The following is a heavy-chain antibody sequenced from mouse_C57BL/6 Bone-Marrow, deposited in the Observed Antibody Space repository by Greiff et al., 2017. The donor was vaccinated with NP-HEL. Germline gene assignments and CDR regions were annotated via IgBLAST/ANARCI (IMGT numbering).Heavy chain of an antibody. CDR3: ARKEAYRYYFDY. J-gene: IGHJ2*01. V-gene: IGHV1-50*01. D-gene: IGHD3-2*02. Sequence: QVQLQQPGAELVKPGASVKLSCKASGYTFTSYWMQWVKQRPGQGLEWIGEIDPSDSYTNYNQKFKGKATLTVDTSSSTAYMQLSSLTSEDSAVYYCARKEAYRYYFDYWGQGTTLTVSS. CDR1: GYTFTSYW. CDR2: IDPSDSYT.